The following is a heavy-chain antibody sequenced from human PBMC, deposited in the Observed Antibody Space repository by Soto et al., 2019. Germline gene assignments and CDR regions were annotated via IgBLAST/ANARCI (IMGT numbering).Heavy chain of an antibody. J-gene: IGHJ5*02. CDR2: ISGSGGST. CDR1: GFTFSSYA. V-gene: IGHV3-23*01. CDR3: AKDVRGYSSGWGFDP. D-gene: IGHD6-19*01. Sequence: GGSLRLSCAASGFTFSSYAMSWVRQAPGKGLEWVSAISGSGGSTYYADSVKGRLTISRDNSKNTLYLQMNSLRAEDTAVYYCAKDVRGYSSGWGFDPWGQGTLVTVSS.